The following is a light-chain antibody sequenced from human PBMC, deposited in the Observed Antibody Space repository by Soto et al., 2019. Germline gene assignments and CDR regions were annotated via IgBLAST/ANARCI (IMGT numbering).Light chain of an antibody. Sequence: EIVLTQSPGTLCLSPGETATLSCRASQSVSHLAWYQQKPGQAPRLLVYAASSRATGIPDRFSGSGSGTDFTLTISRLEPEDFAVYYCQQYGGSPLYTVGQGTRLEIK. V-gene: IGKV3-20*01. J-gene: IGKJ2*01. CDR1: QSVSH. CDR3: QQYGGSPLYT. CDR2: AAS.